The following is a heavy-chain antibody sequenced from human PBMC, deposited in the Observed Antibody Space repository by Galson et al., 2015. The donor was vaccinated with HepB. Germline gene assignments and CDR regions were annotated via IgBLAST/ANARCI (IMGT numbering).Heavy chain of an antibody. CDR3: ARDHVAAVDY. V-gene: IGHV7-4-1*02. CDR2: TNTNTGNP. Sequence: SVKVSCKASGYSFTSKGISWVRQAPGQGLEWMGWTNTNTGNPTYAQGFTGRFVFSLDTSVSTAYLQISSLKAEDTAVYYCARDHVAAVDYWGQGTLVTVSS. CDR1: GYSFTSKG. D-gene: IGHD6-13*01. J-gene: IGHJ4*02.